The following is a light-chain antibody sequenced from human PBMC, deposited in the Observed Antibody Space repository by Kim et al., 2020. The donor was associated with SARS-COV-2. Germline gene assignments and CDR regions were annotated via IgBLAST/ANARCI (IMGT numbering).Light chain of an antibody. CDR3: SSYTSTSSVV. V-gene: IGLV2-14*03. CDR2: DVS. Sequence: LTQPASVSGSPGQSITISCTGTSSDVGGYNYVSWYQQHPGKAPKLMIYDVSNRPSGVSNRFSGSKSGNTASLTISGLQAEDEADYYCSSYTSTSSVVFGGGTQLTVL. CDR1: SSDVGGYNY. J-gene: IGLJ2*01.